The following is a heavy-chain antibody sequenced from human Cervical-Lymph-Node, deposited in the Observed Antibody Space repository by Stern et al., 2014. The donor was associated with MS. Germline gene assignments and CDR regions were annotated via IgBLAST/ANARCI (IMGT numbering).Heavy chain of an antibody. CDR3: TRGDVQKYGDY. CDR1: GFNFNKYG. CDR2: IWYDGSNE. D-gene: IGHD3-10*01. J-gene: IGHJ4*02. Sequence: VQLLESGGAVVPPGTSLRLSCAASGFNFNKYGMHWVRQAPGTGLEWVAVIWYDGSNEDYADSVKGRFTITRDTSKNTLYLHMNSLRAEDTAVYYCTRGDVQKYGDYWGQGTLVTVSS. V-gene: IGHV3-33*01.